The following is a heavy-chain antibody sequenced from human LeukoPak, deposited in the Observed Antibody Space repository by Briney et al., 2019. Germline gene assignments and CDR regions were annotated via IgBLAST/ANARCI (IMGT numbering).Heavy chain of an antibody. CDR2: VSGSGGSK. V-gene: IGHV3-23*01. CDR3: ARYGVGYFDY. J-gene: IGHJ4*02. CDR1: GFTFTSYA. D-gene: IGHD4-17*01. Sequence: PGGSLRLSCAASGFTFTSYAMTWVRQAPGKGLEWVSGVSGSGGSKWYADSVKGRFTISRDNSKNTLYLQMNSLRAEDTAVYYCARYGVGYFDYWGQGTLVTVSS.